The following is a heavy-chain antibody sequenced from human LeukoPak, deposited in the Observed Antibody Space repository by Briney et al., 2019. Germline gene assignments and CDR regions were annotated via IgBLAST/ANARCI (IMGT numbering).Heavy chain of an antibody. Sequence: PGRSLSLSCAASGFTFSSYAMHWVRQAPGKGLEWVAVISYDGSNKYYADSVKGRFTISRDNSKNTLYLQMNSLRAEDTAVYYCARDGMDMIVPKAHLYYFDYWGQGTLVTVSS. CDR2: ISYDGSNK. V-gene: IGHV3-30*04. CDR3: ARDGMDMIVPKAHLYYFDY. D-gene: IGHD3-22*01. CDR1: GFTFSSYA. J-gene: IGHJ4*02.